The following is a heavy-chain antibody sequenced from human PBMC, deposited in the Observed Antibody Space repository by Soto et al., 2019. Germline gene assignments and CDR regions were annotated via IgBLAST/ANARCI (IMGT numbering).Heavy chain of an antibody. V-gene: IGHV1-69*02. CDR1: GGTFSSYT. D-gene: IGHD6-19*01. Sequence: QVQLVQSGAEVKKPGSSVKVSCSASGGTFSSYTISWVRQAPGQGLEWMGRIIPILGIANYAQKFQGRVTITADKSTSTAYMELSSLGSKDRAVYYGGMAVAGTHGMDVWGQGTTVTVSS. CDR2: IIPILGIA. CDR3: GMAVAGTHGMDV. J-gene: IGHJ6*02.